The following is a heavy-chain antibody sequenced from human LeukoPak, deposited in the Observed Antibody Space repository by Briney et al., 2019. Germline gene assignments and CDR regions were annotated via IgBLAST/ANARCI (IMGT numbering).Heavy chain of an antibody. D-gene: IGHD2-21*02. V-gene: IGHV3-23*01. J-gene: IGHJ4*02. CDR1: GFTFSNYG. Sequence: GESLRLSCAASGFTFSNYGMSWVRQAPGKGLEWVSVIRGSGGGTYCADSVKGRFTISRDNSKNTVYLQMNSLRAEDTAVYYCVKARMPHCGTDCLESWGQGTLVTASS. CDR3: VKARMPHCGTDCLES. CDR2: IRGSGGGT.